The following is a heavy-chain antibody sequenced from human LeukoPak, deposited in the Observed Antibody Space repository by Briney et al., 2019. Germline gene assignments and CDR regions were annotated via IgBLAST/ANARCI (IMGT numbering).Heavy chain of an antibody. D-gene: IGHD5-12*01. CDR2: ISYDGSNK. CDR1: GFTFSSYA. V-gene: IGHV3-30*01. Sequence: SGGSLRLSCAASGFTFSSYAMHWVRQAPGKGLEWVAVISYDGSNKYYADPVKGRFTISRDNSKNTLYLQMNSLRAEDTAVYYCASSNVVATITDNYYYYYMDVWGKGTTVTVSS. CDR3: ASSNVVATITDNYYYYYMDV. J-gene: IGHJ6*03.